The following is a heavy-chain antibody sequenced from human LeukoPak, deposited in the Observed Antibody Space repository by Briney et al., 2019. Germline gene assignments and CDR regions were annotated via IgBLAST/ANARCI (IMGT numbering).Heavy chain of an antibody. Sequence: PGGSLRLSCAASGFTFSSYAMSWVRQAPGKGLEWVSAICGSGGSTYYADSVKGRFTISRDNSKNTLYLQMNSLRAEDTAVYYCAKSNYDSSGYPNRDYYYYGMDVWGQGTTVTVSS. CDR2: ICGSGGST. J-gene: IGHJ6*02. D-gene: IGHD3-22*01. V-gene: IGHV3-23*01. CDR3: AKSNYDSSGYPNRDYYYYGMDV. CDR1: GFTFSSYA.